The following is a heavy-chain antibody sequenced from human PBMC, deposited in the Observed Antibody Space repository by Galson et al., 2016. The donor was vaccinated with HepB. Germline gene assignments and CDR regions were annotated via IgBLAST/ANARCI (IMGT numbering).Heavy chain of an antibody. CDR3: ARASIIPGDGMIFDP. CDR2: IYHTGTS. D-gene: IGHD2-21*01. CDR1: GASISDSNW. V-gene: IGHV4-4*02. J-gene: IGHJ5*02. Sequence: SETLSLTCAVSGASISDSNWWTWVRQVPGKGLEWIGEIYHTGTSNNNPFLSSRFTLSVDTSRNQFSLNLTSVTAADTAVYYCARASIIPGDGMIFDPWGQGTLVTVSS.